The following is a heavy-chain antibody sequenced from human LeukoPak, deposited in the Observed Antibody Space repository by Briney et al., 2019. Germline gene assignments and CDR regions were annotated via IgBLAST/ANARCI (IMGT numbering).Heavy chain of an antibody. Sequence: ASVKVPCKASGYTFTGYYMHWVRQAPGQGLEWMGWINPNSGGTNYAQKFQGRVTMTRDTSISTAYMELSRLRSDDTAVYYCARDRSYDFWSGLNQDFDYWGQGTLVTVSS. J-gene: IGHJ4*02. CDR1: GYTFTGYY. CDR2: INPNSGGT. D-gene: IGHD3-3*01. CDR3: ARDRSYDFWSGLNQDFDY. V-gene: IGHV1-2*02.